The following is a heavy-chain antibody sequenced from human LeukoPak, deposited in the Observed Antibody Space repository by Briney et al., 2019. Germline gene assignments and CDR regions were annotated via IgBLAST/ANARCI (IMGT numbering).Heavy chain of an antibody. CDR2: IKQDGSEE. J-gene: IGHJ4*02. D-gene: IGHD5-24*01. V-gene: IGHV3-7*01. CDR1: GFTFTTYR. Sequence: PGGSLRLSCAASGFTFTTYRMMWVRQAPGKGLEWVAKIKQDGSEEYYVDSVRSRFTISRDNAKNSVYLQMNSLRAEDTAVYYCATRNNGCPYHWGQGTLVTVSS. CDR3: ATRNNGCPYH.